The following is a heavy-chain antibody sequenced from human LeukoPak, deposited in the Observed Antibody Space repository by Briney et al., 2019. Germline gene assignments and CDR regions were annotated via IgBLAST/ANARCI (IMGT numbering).Heavy chain of an antibody. D-gene: IGHD1-1*01. CDR1: GGSISSGTYY. Sequence: ASQTLSLTCTVSGGSISSGTYYWSWIRQPAGKGLEWIGRIYTSGSTNYNPSLKSRVTISVDTSKNQFSLKLSSVTAADTAVYFCARGRTGYFDYWGQGTLVTVSS. CDR3: ARGRTGYFDY. J-gene: IGHJ4*02. CDR2: IYTSGST. V-gene: IGHV4-61*02.